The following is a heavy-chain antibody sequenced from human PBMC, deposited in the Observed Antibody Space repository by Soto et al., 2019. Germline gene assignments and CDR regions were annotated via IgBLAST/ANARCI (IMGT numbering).Heavy chain of an antibody. J-gene: IGHJ3*02. Sequence: EVQLVESGGGLVQPGGSLRLSCTASGFIVSNTYVNWVRQAPGKGLEWVSVISNRGDTHYADSVRGRFSLSRDISDNPLHLQVNNLSVEDTAVYYCAREPRYCRGGSCSITGDAYDIWGQGTMVTVS. CDR3: AREPRYCRGGSCSITGDAYDI. V-gene: IGHV3-66*01. CDR2: ISNRGDT. CDR1: GFIVSNTY. D-gene: IGHD2-15*01.